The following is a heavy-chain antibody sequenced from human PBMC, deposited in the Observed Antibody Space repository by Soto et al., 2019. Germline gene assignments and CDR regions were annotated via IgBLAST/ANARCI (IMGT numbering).Heavy chain of an antibody. D-gene: IGHD1-26*01. CDR2: ILSDGSNK. J-gene: IGHJ4*02. V-gene: IGHV3-30-3*01. CDR1: GFTLSSHA. CDR3: ARDDEGGSDCDLGD. Sequence: GGSLRLSCAVSGFTLSSHAMHWVRQAPGKGLEWVALILSDGSNKYYADSVKGRFTTSRDNSKNTMYLQMNSLSVEDTAVYYCARDDEGGSDCDLGDWGQGALVPVSS.